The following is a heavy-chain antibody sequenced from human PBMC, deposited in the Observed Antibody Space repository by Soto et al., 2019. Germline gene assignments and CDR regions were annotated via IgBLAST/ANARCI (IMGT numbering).Heavy chain of an antibody. CDR2: ISGSGGST. Sequence: VGSLRLSCAASGFTFSSYAMSWVRQAPGKGLEWVSAISGSGGSTYYADSVKGRFTISRDNSKNTLYLQMNSLRAEDTAVYYCTYSTNRYYYYGMDVWGQGTTVTVSS. CDR3: TYSTNRYYYYGMDV. V-gene: IGHV3-23*01. D-gene: IGHD6-13*01. J-gene: IGHJ6*02. CDR1: GFTFSSYA.